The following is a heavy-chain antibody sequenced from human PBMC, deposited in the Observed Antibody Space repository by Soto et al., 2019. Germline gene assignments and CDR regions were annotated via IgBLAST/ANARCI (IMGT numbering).Heavy chain of an antibody. CDR1: GGSISPFY. J-gene: IGHJ4*02. D-gene: IGHD2-15*01. CDR3: ARVGGVAARTFDY. Sequence: SETLSLTCTVSGGSISPFYWSWVRQPPGKGLEWIGYLYYSGDTNYNPSLKSRVTISVDASKNQVSLRLTSVTAADTAVYYCARVGGVAARTFDYWGQGAVVTVSS. V-gene: IGHV4-59*01. CDR2: LYYSGDT.